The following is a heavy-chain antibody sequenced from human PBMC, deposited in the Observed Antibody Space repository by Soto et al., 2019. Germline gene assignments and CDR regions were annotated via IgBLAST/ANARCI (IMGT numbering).Heavy chain of an antibody. CDR3: AILFKQRRETSASYYWFDP. J-gene: IGHJ5*02. V-gene: IGHV4-59*01. D-gene: IGHD1-26*01. CDR2: IYYSGST. CDR1: GGSISSYY. Sequence: PSETLSLTCTVSGGSISSYYWSWIRQPPGKGLEWIGYIYYSGSTNYNPSLKSRVTISVAPSKNQFSLKLRSVTAADTAVYYCAILFKQRRETSASYYWFDPWGQGTLVTVSS.